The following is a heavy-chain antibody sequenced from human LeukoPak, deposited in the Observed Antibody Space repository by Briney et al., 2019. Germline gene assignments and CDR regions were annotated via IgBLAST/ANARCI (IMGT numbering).Heavy chain of an antibody. J-gene: IGHJ5*02. CDR3: ARAGEYQLLFGFDP. D-gene: IGHD2-2*01. CDR2: MNPNSGNT. V-gene: IGHV1-8*01. CDR1: GYTFTSYD. Sequence: ASVKVSCKASGYTFTSYDINWVRQATGQGLEWMGWMNPNSGNTGYAQKFQGRVTMTRNTSISTAYMELSSLRSGDTAVYYCARAGEYQLLFGFDPWGQGTLVTVSS.